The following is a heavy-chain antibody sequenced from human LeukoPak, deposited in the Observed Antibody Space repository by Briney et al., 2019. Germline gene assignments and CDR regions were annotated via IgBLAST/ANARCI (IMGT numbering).Heavy chain of an antibody. J-gene: IGHJ6*02. Sequence: PSETLSLTCAVYGGSFSGYYWSWIRQPPGKGLEWIGEINHSGSTNYNPSLKSRVTISVDTSKNQFSLKLSSVTAADTAVYYCARGCRLRYFDWLPSPRNYYYGMDVWGQGTTVTVSS. CDR2: INHSGST. V-gene: IGHV4-34*01. CDR3: ARGCRLRYFDWLPSPRNYYYGMDV. CDR1: GGSFSGYY. D-gene: IGHD3-9*01.